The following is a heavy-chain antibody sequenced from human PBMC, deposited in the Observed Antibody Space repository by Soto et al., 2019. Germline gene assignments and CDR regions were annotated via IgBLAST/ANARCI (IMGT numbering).Heavy chain of an antibody. J-gene: IGHJ4*02. CDR2: VHYSGST. CDR1: GGSISSHY. V-gene: IGHV4-59*11. CDR3: ARRDYSTSSLGPFDY. D-gene: IGHD6-6*01. Sequence: VQLQESGPGLVKPSETLSLTCVVSGGSISSHYWSWIRQPPGSGLEWIGFVHYSGSTNYSPSLKSRVTMSIDTSKNQFSLNLSSVTAADTAFYFCARRDYSTSSLGPFDYWGQGILVTVSS.